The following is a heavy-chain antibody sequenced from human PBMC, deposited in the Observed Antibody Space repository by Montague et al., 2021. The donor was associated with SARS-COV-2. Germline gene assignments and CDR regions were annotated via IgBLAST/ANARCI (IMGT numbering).Heavy chain of an antibody. Sequence: SETLSLICAVYGGSFSGYYWSWIHQPPGKGLEWIGEINHSGSTNYNPSLKSRVTISVDTSKNQFSLKLSSVTAADTAVYYCTREGYQVLWSDYYYYGMDVWGQGTTVTVSS. CDR3: TREGYQVLWSDYYYYGMDV. D-gene: IGHD2-2*01. CDR2: INHSGST. CDR1: GGSFSGYY. V-gene: IGHV4-34*01. J-gene: IGHJ6*02.